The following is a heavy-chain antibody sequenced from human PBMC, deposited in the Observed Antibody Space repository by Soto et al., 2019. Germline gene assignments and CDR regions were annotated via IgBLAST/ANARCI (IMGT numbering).Heavy chain of an antibody. D-gene: IGHD2-15*01. Sequence: PGVSMRVSCTAAGLNFISYARSWVSKTTGKGLEWVSAISGSGGSTYYADSVKGRFTISRDNSKNTLYLQMNSLRAEDTAVYYCAKDLTVVVVAAIDWGQGTLVTVSS. CDR1: GLNFISYA. CDR2: ISGSGGST. V-gene: IGHV3-23*01. J-gene: IGHJ4*02. CDR3: AKDLTVVVVAAID.